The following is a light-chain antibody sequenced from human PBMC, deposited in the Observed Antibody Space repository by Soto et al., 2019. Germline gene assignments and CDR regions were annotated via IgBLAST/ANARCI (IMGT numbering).Light chain of an antibody. Sequence: QSVLTQPPSASGTPGQRVTISCSGSSSNIGRNTVNWYQQLPGTAPKLLMHSNNQRPSGVPDRFSGSKSGTSASLAISGLQSEDEADYYCAAWDGSLKGWVFGGGTKLTVL. CDR3: AAWDGSLKGWV. V-gene: IGLV1-44*01. J-gene: IGLJ3*02. CDR1: SSNIGRNT. CDR2: SNN.